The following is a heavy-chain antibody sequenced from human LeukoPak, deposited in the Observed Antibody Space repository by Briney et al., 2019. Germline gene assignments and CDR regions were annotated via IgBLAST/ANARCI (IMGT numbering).Heavy chain of an antibody. D-gene: IGHD3/OR15-3a*01. CDR2: ISGSGGST. CDR3: VKDQRTNYYGYFQR. J-gene: IGHJ1*01. CDR1: GFTFSSYE. Sequence: PGGSLRLSCAASGFTFSSYEMDWVRQAPGKGLEWVSAISGSGGSTYYADSVTGRFTISRDNSKNTLYLQMNSLRAEDTAVYYCVKDQRTNYYGYFQRWGQGTLVTVSS. V-gene: IGHV3-23*01.